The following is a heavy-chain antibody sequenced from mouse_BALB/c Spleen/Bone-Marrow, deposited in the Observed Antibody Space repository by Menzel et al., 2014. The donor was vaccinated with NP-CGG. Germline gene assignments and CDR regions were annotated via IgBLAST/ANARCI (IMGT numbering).Heavy chain of an antibody. D-gene: IGHD1-1*01. CDR1: GFTFSSFG. J-gene: IGHJ1*01. V-gene: IGHV5-17*02. CDR2: ISSGSSTI. CDR3: ARSISHYYGSNWYFDV. Sequence: EVKLEESGGGLVQPGGSRKLSCAASGFTFSSFGMHWVSQAPEKGLEWVAYISSGSSTIYYADTVKGRFTISRDNPKNALFLQMTSLRSEDTAMYYCARSISHYYGSNWYFDVWGAGTTVTVSS.